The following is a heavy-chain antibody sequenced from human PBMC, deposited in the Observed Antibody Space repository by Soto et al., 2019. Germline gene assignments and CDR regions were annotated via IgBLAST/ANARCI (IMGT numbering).Heavy chain of an antibody. J-gene: IGHJ6*01. V-gene: IGHV1-69*12. CDR3: AKGAVAGTPTSYYYYGMDV. CDR1: GSTFRTYA. CDR2: IIPIFGKV. D-gene: IGHD6-19*01. Sequence: QVQLLQSGAEVKKPGSSVRVSCEASGSTFRTYAISWVRQAPGQGLEWMGEIIPIFGKVNYAQKFQGRVTITADESTTTVYMDLRSLTSEDTAVYYCAKGAVAGTPTSYYYYGMDVW.